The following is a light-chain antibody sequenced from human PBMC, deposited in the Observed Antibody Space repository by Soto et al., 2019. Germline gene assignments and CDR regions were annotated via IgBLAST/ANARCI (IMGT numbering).Light chain of an antibody. J-gene: IGLJ1*01. V-gene: IGLV2-14*01. CDR2: EVS. CDR3: ASYAGSRTYV. Sequence: QSVLTQPASVSGSPGQSITISCTGTSNDVGGYNYVSWYQQHPGKVPKLMIYEVSNRPSGVSNRFSGSKSGNTASLTISGLQAEDEGDYYCASYAGSRTYVFGSGTKVTVL. CDR1: SNDVGGYNY.